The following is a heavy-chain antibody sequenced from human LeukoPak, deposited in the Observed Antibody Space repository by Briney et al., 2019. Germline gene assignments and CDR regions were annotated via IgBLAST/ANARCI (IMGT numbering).Heavy chain of an antibody. J-gene: IGHJ4*02. V-gene: IGHV4-39*07. D-gene: IGHD6-13*01. Sequence: SETLSLTCTVSGGSLIISNYYWGWIRQSPGKGLECIGKISYSGSTYYNPSLRSRVHMSVDTSKNQFSLTLSSVTAADTAVYYCARHKYSSSWSFDYWGQGTLVTVSS. CDR1: GGSLIISNYY. CDR2: ISYSGST. CDR3: ARHKYSSSWSFDY.